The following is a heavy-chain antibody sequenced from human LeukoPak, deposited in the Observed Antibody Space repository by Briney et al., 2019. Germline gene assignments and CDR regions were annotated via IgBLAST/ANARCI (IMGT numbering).Heavy chain of an antibody. D-gene: IGHD6-19*01. V-gene: IGHV3-7*03. CDR1: GFTFSSYW. CDR2: IKQDGSEK. CDR3: AKARQTYSSGWYTYYYGMDV. Sequence: GGSLRLSCAASGFTFSSYWMSWVRQAPGKGLEWVANIKQDGSEKYYVDSVKGRFTISRDNAKNSLYLQMNSLRAEDTAVYYCAKARQTYSSGWYTYYYGMDVWGQGTTVTVSS. J-gene: IGHJ6*02.